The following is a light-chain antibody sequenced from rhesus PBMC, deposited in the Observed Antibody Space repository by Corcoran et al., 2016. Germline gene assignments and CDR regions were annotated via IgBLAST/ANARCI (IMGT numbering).Light chain of an antibody. Sequence: DIQMTQSPSSLSASVGDRGTITCRGSQDISTYLNWYQQKPGKAPKRRFYDESSLESGVPSRFSGSGSGTDFTLTIISLPPEDFATYYCLQYNYNPRTFGPGTKVEIK. CDR1: QDISTY. J-gene: IGKJ1*01. V-gene: IGKV1-43*01. CDR2: DES. CDR3: LQYNYNPRT.